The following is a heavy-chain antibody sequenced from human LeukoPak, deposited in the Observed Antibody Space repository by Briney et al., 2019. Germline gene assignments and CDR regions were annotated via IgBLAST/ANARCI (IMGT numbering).Heavy chain of an antibody. D-gene: IGHD3-10*01. J-gene: IGHJ3*02. CDR2: IRYDGSNK. V-gene: IGHV3-30*02. CDR1: GFTFSSYG. Sequence: GGSLRLSCAASGFTFSSYGMHWVRQAPGKGLEWVAFIRYDGSNKYYADSVKGRFTIPRDNSKNTLYLQMNSLRAEDTAVYYCAKDLRRYYGSGSYNGAFDIWGQGTMVTVSS. CDR3: AKDLRRYYGSGSYNGAFDI.